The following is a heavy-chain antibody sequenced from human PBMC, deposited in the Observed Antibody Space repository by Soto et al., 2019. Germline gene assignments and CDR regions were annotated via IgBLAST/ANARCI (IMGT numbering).Heavy chain of an antibody. CDR2: IWYDGSNK. V-gene: IGHV3-33*01. CDR1: GFTFSSYG. D-gene: IGHD2-2*01. Sequence: GGSLRLSCAASGFTFSSYGMHWVRQAPGKGLEWVAVIWYDGSNKYYADSVKGRFTISRDNSKNTLYLQMTSLRAEDTAVYYCARAIVVVPAANGGPTYGMDVWGQGTTVTVSS. CDR3: ARAIVVVPAANGGPTYGMDV. J-gene: IGHJ6*02.